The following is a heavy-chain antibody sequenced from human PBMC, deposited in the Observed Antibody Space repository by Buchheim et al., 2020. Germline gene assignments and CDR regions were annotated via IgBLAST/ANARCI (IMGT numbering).Heavy chain of an antibody. CDR2: INHSGST. J-gene: IGHJ4*02. Sequence: QVQLQQWGAGLLKPSETLSLTCAVYGGSFSGYYWSWIRQPPGKGLEWIGEINHSGSTNYNPSIKRRVTISVDPSKNQFSLKLSSVTAADTAVYYCARHMGRYCSGGSCYSNYFDYWGQGTL. D-gene: IGHD2-15*01. V-gene: IGHV4-34*01. CDR1: GGSFSGYY. CDR3: ARHMGRYCSGGSCYSNYFDY.